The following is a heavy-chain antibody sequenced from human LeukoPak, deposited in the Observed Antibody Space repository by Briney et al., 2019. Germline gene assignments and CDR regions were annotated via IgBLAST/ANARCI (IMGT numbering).Heavy chain of an antibody. CDR2: ISGGGGST. D-gene: IGHD3-3*01. CDR1: GFTFSSCA. CDR3: AKGPASTIFGVVPFDY. J-gene: IGHJ4*02. Sequence: PGGSLRLSCVASGFTFSSCAMSWVRQTPGKGLEWVSDISGGGGSTDYADSVKGRFTISRDNSKNTLYLQMNSLRAEDTAVYYCAKGPASTIFGVVPFDYWGQGILVTVSS. V-gene: IGHV3-23*01.